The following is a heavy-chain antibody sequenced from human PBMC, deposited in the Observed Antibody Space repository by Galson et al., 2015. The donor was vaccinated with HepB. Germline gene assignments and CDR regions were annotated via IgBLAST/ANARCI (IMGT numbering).Heavy chain of an antibody. V-gene: IGHV3-30*03. Sequence: ARRLSCAASGFTFSYYSMHWVRLAPGRGLEWVAAVVYDGSDKYYADSVKGQFTIQRDNSKNTLYLQMNSLRGEDTAVYYCARDGSGTYYFDYWGLGTLVTVSS. CDR3: ARDGSGTYYFDY. CDR2: VVYDGSDK. J-gene: IGHJ4*02. CDR1: GFTFSYYS. D-gene: IGHD1-14*01.